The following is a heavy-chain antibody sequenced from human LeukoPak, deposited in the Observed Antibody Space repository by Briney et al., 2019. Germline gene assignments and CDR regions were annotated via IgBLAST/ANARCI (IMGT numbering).Heavy chain of an antibody. J-gene: IGHJ4*02. CDR2: ISYDGSNK. CDR3: ARDGRHSGYSYGWGDC. CDR1: GFTFSSYA. Sequence: PGGSLRLSCAASGFTFSSYAMHWVRQAPGKGLEWVAVISYDGSNKYYADSVKGRFTISRDNSKNTLYLQMNSLRAEDTAVYYCARDGRHSGYSYGWGDCWGQGTLVTVSS. D-gene: IGHD5-18*01. V-gene: IGHV3-30-3*01.